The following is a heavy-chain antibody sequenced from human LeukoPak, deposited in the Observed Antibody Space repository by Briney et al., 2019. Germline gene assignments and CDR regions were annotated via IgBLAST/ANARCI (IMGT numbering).Heavy chain of an antibody. V-gene: IGHV4-4*02. CDR2: IYHSGST. CDR3: ARVHYSNYVYYGMDV. J-gene: IGHJ6*02. Sequence: SGTLSLTCAVSGGSISSSNWWSWVRQPPGKGLEWIGEIYHSGSTNYNPSLKSRVTISVDKSKNQFSLKLSSVTAADTAVYYCARVHYSNYVYYGMDVWGQGTTVTVSS. CDR1: GGSISSSNW. D-gene: IGHD4-11*01.